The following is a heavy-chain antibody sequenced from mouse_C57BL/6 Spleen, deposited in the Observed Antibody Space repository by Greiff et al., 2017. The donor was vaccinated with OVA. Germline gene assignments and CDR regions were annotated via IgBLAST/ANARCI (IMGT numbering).Heavy chain of an antibody. J-gene: IGHJ2*01. D-gene: IGHD3-3*01. V-gene: IGHV1-80*01. CDR2: IYPGDGDT. CDR3: AREEGRRYFDY. Sequence: VQRVESGAELVKPGASVKISCKASGYAFSSYWMNWVKQRPGKGLEWIGQIYPGDGDTNYNGKFKGKATLTADKSSSTAYMQLSSLTSEDSAVYFCAREEGRRYFDYWGQGTTLTVSS. CDR1: GYAFSSYW.